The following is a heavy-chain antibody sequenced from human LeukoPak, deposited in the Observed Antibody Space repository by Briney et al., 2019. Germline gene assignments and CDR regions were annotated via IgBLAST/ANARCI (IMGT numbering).Heavy chain of an antibody. J-gene: IGHJ5*02. Sequence: PSETLSLTCAVYGGSFSGYYWSWIRQPPGKGLEWIGEINHSGSTNYNPSLKSRVTISVDTSKNQFSLKLSSVTAADTAVYYCARGLSYDFWSDYYPWFDPWGQGTLVTVSS. D-gene: IGHD3-3*01. CDR1: GGSFSGYY. CDR2: INHSGST. V-gene: IGHV4-34*01. CDR3: ARGLSYDFWSDYYPWFDP.